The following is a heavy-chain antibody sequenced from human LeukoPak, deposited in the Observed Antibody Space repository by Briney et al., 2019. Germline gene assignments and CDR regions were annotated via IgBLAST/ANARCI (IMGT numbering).Heavy chain of an antibody. Sequence: ASVKVSCKASGYTFTGYYIHWVRQAPGQGLEWMGWINPNSGVTKYAQKFQGRVTMTRDRSISTAYMELSRLTSDDTAVYYCARASFWESPINWFAPWGQGTLVTVSS. D-gene: IGHD3-16*01. CDR1: GYTFTGYY. V-gene: IGHV1-2*02. J-gene: IGHJ5*02. CDR2: INPNSGVT. CDR3: ARASFWESPINWFAP.